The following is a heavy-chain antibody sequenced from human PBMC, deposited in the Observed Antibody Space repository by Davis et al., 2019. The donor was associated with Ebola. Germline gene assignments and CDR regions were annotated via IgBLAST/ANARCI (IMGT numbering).Heavy chain of an antibody. CDR2: ISGSGQST. V-gene: IGHV3-23*01. Sequence: GESLKISCAASGFTFNNYGMSWVRQAPGKGLEWVSGISGSGQSTYYADSVKGRFTISRDNSRNTLYLQMNSLRAEDTAVYYCVREWYYGSGSYYTDWGQGTLVTVSS. J-gene: IGHJ4*02. CDR1: GFTFNNYG. D-gene: IGHD3-10*01. CDR3: VREWYYGSGSYYTD.